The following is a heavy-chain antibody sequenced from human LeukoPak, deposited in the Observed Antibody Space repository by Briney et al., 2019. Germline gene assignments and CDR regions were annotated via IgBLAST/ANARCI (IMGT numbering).Heavy chain of an antibody. CDR3: ATGGPYYYDSSGYYPFDAFDI. CDR1: GGSVSSGSYY. D-gene: IGHD3-22*01. V-gene: IGHV4-61*01. CDR2: IYYSGST. J-gene: IGHJ3*02. Sequence: PSETLSLTCTVSGGSVSSGSYYWSWIRQPPGKGLEWIGYIYYSGSTNYNPSLKSRVTISVDTSKNQFSLKLSSVTAADTAVYYCATGGPYYYDSSGYYPFDAFDIWGQGTMVTVSS.